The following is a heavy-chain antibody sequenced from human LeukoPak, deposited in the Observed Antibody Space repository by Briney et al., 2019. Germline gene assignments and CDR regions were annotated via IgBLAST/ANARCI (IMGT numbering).Heavy chain of an antibody. J-gene: IGHJ5*02. V-gene: IGHV3-30*14. CDR1: GFTFTTYA. Sequence: PGGSLRLSCAASGFTFTTYAMHWVRQAPGKGLEWVTFISSDGSTKHYTDSVKGRFTISRDISKNMLYLQMNSLRAEDTAVYHCARALSDFYYDSSGYFPDFGFDPWGQGTLATVSS. CDR2: ISSDGSTK. D-gene: IGHD3-22*01. CDR3: ARALSDFYYDSSGYFPDFGFDP.